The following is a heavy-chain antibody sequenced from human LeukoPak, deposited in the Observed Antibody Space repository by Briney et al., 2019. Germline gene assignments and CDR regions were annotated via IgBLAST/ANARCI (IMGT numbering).Heavy chain of an antibody. Sequence: GASVTVSCKVSGYTLTELSMHWVRQAPGKGLEWMGGFDPEDGETIYAQKFQGRVTMTEDPSTDTASMELSSLRSEDTAVYYCARDLRYDSSGYYYVNWFDPWGQGTLVTVSS. V-gene: IGHV1-24*01. CDR2: FDPEDGET. J-gene: IGHJ5*02. CDR3: ARDLRYDSSGYYYVNWFDP. D-gene: IGHD3-22*01. CDR1: GYTLTELS.